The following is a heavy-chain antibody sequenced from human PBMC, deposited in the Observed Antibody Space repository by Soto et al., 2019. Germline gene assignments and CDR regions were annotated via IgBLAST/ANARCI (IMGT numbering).Heavy chain of an antibody. V-gene: IGHV2-5*02. CDR3: XXRLAMMDAFDV. CDR2: FFWGDDK. J-gene: IGHJ3*01. D-gene: IGHD3-16*01. Sequence: QITLKESGPTLVKPTQTLTLTCTFSGFSLTTSGRGVGWIRQPPGKALEWLALFFWGDDKRYSPSLKTRLTXXXXXXXXXXXXXXXXXXXXXXXXXXXXXRLAMMDAFDVWGQGTVVTVSS. CDR1: GFSLTTSGRG.